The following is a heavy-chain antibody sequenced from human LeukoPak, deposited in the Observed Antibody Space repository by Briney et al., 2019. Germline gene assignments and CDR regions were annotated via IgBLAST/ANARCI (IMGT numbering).Heavy chain of an antibody. Sequence: ASVKVSCKVSGYTLTELSMHWVRQAPGKGLEWMGGFDPEDGETIYAQKFQGRVTMTEDTSTDTAYMELSSLGSEDTAVYYCATVGEILNDAFDIWGQGTMVTVSS. CDR3: ATVGEILNDAFDI. CDR2: FDPEDGET. V-gene: IGHV1-24*01. CDR1: GYTLTELS. J-gene: IGHJ3*02. D-gene: IGHD3-10*01.